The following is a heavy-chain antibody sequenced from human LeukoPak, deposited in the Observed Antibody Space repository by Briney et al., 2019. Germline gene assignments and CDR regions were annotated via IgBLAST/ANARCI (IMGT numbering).Heavy chain of an antibody. J-gene: IGHJ5*01. Sequence: GGSLRLSCAASGFTFSSYSMNWVRQAPGKGLVWVSRIKGDGSHTIYADSVKGRFTISRDNTKNTLHLQMKSLRVEDTALYYCVRDWDHFDFDSWGQGTLVTVSS. D-gene: IGHD1-26*01. CDR3: VRDWDHFDFDS. CDR2: IKGDGSHT. CDR1: GFTFSSYS. V-gene: IGHV3-74*01.